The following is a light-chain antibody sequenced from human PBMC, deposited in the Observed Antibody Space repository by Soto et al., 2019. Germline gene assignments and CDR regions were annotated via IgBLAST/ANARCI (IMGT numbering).Light chain of an antibody. CDR1: SSDVGGYNY. CDR2: EVS. V-gene: IGLV2-14*01. CDR3: SSYTSSSTPYV. J-gene: IGLJ1*01. Sequence: QSALTQPAPVSGSPGQSITISCTGTSSDVGGYNYVSWYQQHPGKAPKLMTYEVSNRPSGVSNRFYGSKSGNTASLTISGLQAEDEADYYCSSYTSSSTPYVFGTGTKVTVL.